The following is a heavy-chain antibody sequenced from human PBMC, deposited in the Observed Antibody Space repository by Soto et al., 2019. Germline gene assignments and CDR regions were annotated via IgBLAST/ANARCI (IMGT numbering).Heavy chain of an antibody. CDR3: ASDCRFGYGMDV. D-gene: IGHD3-16*01. CDR1: EFTFNIYS. V-gene: IGHV3-48*01. CDR2: IDGSSRTI. Sequence: EVQVVESGGGLVQPGGSLRLSCAGSEFTFNIYSMNWVRQAPGKGLEWISHIDGSSRTIYYADSVRGRFTISRDNAKNSLYLQMNSLRAEDTAAYYCASDCRFGYGMDVWGQGTTVTVSS. J-gene: IGHJ6*02.